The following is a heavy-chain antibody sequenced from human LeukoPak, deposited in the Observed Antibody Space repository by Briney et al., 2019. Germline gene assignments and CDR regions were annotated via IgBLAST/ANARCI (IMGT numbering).Heavy chain of an antibody. J-gene: IGHJ4*02. V-gene: IGHV3-74*01. CDR2: INSDGSIT. D-gene: IGHD1-26*01. CDR3: ARAGVYSGSYYTY. CDR1: GFTFSSYW. Sequence: GGSPRLSCAASGFTFSSYWMHWVRQAPGKGLVWVSRINSDGSITSYADSVKGRFTISRDNAKNTLYLQMNSLRAEDTAVYYCARAGVYSGSYYTYWGQGTLVTVSS.